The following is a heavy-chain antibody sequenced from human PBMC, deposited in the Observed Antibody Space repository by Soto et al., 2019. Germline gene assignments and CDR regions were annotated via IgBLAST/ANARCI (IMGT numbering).Heavy chain of an antibody. Sequence: GGSLSLSCAASGFTFSSYSMHWVRQAPGKGLEWVAVISYDGSNKYYADSVKGRFTISRDNSKNTLYLQMNSLRAEDTAVYYCARDKVGATILNYWGQGTLVTVSS. D-gene: IGHD1-26*01. CDR3: ARDKVGATILNY. V-gene: IGHV3-30-3*01. J-gene: IGHJ4*02. CDR1: GFTFSSYS. CDR2: ISYDGSNK.